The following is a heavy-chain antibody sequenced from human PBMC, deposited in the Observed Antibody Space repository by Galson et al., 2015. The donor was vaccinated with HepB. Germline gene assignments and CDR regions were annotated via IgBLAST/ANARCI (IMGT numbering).Heavy chain of an antibody. CDR2: IRSSTTYT. D-gene: IGHD4-17*01. CDR1: GFTFSDYY. V-gene: IGHV3-11*06. Sequence: SLRLSCAASGFTFSDYYMSWIRQAPGKGLEWLSYIRSSTTYTNYADSVKGRFPISRDNAKNSLVLQINSLRAEDTAVYYCARVADADYGDHSHFDYWGQGTLVTVSS. CDR3: ARVADADYGDHSHFDY. J-gene: IGHJ4*02.